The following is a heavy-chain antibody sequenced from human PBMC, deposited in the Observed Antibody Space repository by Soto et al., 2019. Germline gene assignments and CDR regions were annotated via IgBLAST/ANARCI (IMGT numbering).Heavy chain of an antibody. CDR2: ISWNSGRI. V-gene: IGHV3-9*01. J-gene: IGHJ6*04. Sequence: EVQLVESGGGLVQPGRSLRLSCAASGFTFDDYAMQWVRQAPGKGLEWVSGISWNSGRIGYADSVKGRFTISRDNAKNSLYLQMNSLRPEDTALYYCAKSGGISDVWGKGTTVTVSS. D-gene: IGHD3-16*01. CDR1: GFTFDDYA. CDR3: AKSGGISDV.